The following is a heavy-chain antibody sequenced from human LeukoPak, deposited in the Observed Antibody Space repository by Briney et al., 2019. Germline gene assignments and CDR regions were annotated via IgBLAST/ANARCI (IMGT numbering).Heavy chain of an antibody. CDR3: ARGRRGSGSYYRPPFDY. V-gene: IGHV4-34*01. CDR2: INHSGST. D-gene: IGHD3-10*01. J-gene: IGHJ4*02. Sequence: PSETLSLTCAVYGGSFSGYYWSWIRQPPGKGLEWIGEINHSGSTNYNPSLKSRVTISVDTSKNQFSLKLSSVTAADTAVYYCARGRRGSGSYYRPPFDYWGQGTLVTVSS. CDR1: GGSFSGYY.